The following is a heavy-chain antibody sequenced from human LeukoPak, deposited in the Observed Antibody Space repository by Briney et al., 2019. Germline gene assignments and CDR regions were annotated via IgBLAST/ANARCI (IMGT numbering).Heavy chain of an antibody. V-gene: IGHV3-9*01. D-gene: IGHD4-17*01. J-gene: IGHJ4*02. CDR3: AKGKGGTTVDLDY. CDR1: GFTFDDYA. Sequence: SLRLSCAASGFTFDDYAMHWVRQAPGKGLEWVSGISWDSGRIGYADSVKGRFTISRDNAKNSLYLQVNSLRPEDTALYFCAKGKGGTTVDLDYWGQGTLVAVSS. CDR2: ISWDSGRI.